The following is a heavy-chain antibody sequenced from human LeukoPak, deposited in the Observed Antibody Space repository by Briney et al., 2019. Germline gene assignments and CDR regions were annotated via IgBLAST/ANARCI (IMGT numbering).Heavy chain of an antibody. Sequence: SETLSLTCTVSGGSISSYYGTWVRQPAGKGLEWIGRTHTSGTTNHNPSLKSRVTMSVDRSNNHFSLKLSSVTAADTAVYYCARETEVPGGRSWDFWGQGTLVTVSS. V-gene: IGHV4-4*07. CDR1: GGSISSYY. J-gene: IGHJ4*02. D-gene: IGHD6-19*01. CDR3: ARETEVPGGRSWDF. CDR2: THTSGTT.